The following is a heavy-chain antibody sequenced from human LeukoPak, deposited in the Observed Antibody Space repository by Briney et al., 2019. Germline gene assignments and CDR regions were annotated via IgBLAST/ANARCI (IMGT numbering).Heavy chain of an antibody. CDR1: GASIGNSNYY. J-gene: IGHJ4*02. D-gene: IGHD2-2*01. V-gene: IGHV4-39*01. Sequence: PSETLSLTCTVSGASIGNSNYYWGWIRQPPGRGLEWIGSRDPSGSTYYNPSLKSPVTISVDTSKSQFSLSLNSVTAADTAVYYCAALLFVAPDVISYWGQGALVTVSS. CDR2: RDPSGST. CDR3: AALLFVAPDVISY.